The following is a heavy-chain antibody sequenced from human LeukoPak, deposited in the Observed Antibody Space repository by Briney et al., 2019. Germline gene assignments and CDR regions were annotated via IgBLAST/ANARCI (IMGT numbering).Heavy chain of an antibody. V-gene: IGHV3-23*01. CDR3: AKTGIREAGDYFDY. Sequence: PGGSLRLSCAASGFTFSSYAMSWVRQAPGKGLEWVSGITGNGGSTYYVNSVKGRFTISRDNSKNTLYLQMNSLRAEDTAVYYCAKTGIREAGDYFDYWGQGTLVTVSS. D-gene: IGHD6-13*01. CDR2: ITGNGGST. J-gene: IGHJ4*02. CDR1: GFTFSSYA.